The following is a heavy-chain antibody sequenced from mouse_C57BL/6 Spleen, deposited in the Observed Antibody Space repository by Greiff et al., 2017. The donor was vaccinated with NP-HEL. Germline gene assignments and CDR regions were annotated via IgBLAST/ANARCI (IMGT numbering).Heavy chain of an antibody. V-gene: IGHV1-42*01. Sequence: VHVKQSGPELVKPGASVKISCKASGYSFTGYYMNWVKQSPEKSLEWIGEINPSTGGTTYNQKFKAKATLTVDKSSSTAYMQLKSLTSEDSAVYYCARSNPTGNYYAMDYWGQGTSVTVSS. J-gene: IGHJ4*01. D-gene: IGHD2-5*01. CDR1: GYSFTGYY. CDR2: INPSTGGT. CDR3: ARSNPTGNYYAMDY.